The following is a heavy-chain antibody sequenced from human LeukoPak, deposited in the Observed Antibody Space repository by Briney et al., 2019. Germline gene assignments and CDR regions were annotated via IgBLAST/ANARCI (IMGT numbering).Heavy chain of an antibody. V-gene: IGHV4-59*08. Sequence: SETLSLTCTVSGGSINSYFWSWIRQPPGKGLEWIGYIYYTGTTRYNPSLKSRVTISVDTSKNHFSLELNSVTAADTAVYYCARLVYSSSSLVVDYYYYGMDVWGQGTTVTVSS. CDR2: IYYTGTT. D-gene: IGHD6-6*01. CDR3: ARLVYSSSSLVVDYYYYGMDV. CDR1: GGSINSYF. J-gene: IGHJ6*02.